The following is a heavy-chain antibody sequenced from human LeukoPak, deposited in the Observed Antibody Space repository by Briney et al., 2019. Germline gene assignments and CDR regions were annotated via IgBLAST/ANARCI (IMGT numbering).Heavy chain of an antibody. CDR3: ARDGYHSSGYYTDY. Sequence: GGSLRLSCAASGFTVSSNYMSWVRQAPGKGLEWVSVIYSGGSTYYADSVKGRFTISRDNSKNTLYLQMNSLRAEDTAVYYCARDGYHSSGYYTDYWGQGTLVTVSS. V-gene: IGHV3-53*01. J-gene: IGHJ4*02. D-gene: IGHD3-22*01. CDR1: GFTVSSNY. CDR2: IYSGGST.